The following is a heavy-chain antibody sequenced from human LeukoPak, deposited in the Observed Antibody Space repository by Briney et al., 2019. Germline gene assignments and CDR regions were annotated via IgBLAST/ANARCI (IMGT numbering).Heavy chain of an antibody. Sequence: SETLSLTCTVSGGSISSSSYYWGWIRQPPGKGLEWIGSIYYSGSTYYNPSLKSRVTISVDTSKNQFSLKLSSVNAADTAVYYCGRGIAGKAAAGIDYWGQETLVTAS. J-gene: IGHJ4*02. V-gene: IGHV4-39*07. CDR2: IYYSGST. CDR1: GGSISSSSYY. D-gene: IGHD6-13*01. CDR3: GRGIAGKAAAGIDY.